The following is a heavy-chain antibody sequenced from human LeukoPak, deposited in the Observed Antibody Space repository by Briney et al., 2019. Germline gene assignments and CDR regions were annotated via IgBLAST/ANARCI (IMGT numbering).Heavy chain of an antibody. CDR1: GFIFSSYG. D-gene: IGHD3-10*01. Sequence: AEGSLRLSCAASGFIFSSYGMHWVRQAPGKGLEWVTYIRYDGSNERYAESVRGRFTISRDNSKNTLFLQMNSLRSEDTAVYYCAKDREYYGSGSYQNRFDPWGQGTLVTVSS. CDR3: AKDREYYGSGSYQNRFDP. V-gene: IGHV3-30*02. CDR2: IRYDGSNE. J-gene: IGHJ5*02.